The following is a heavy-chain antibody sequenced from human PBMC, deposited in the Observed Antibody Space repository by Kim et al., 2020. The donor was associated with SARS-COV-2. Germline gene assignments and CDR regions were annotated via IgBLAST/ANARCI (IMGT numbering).Heavy chain of an antibody. CDR2: ISSTGSII. D-gene: IGHD6-13*01. Sequence: GGSLRLSCAASGFTFSSYAMTWVRQAPGKGLEWVSFISSTGSIIYYADSVEGRFTISRDNAKNSVSLQMNSLRDEDTAMYHCASRGYYIDFWGQGTLVTV. CDR1: GFTFSSYA. J-gene: IGHJ4*02. V-gene: IGHV3-48*02. CDR3: ASRGYYIDF.